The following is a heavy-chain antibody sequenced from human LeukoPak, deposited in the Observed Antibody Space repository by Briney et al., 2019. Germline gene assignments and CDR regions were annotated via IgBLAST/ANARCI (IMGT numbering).Heavy chain of an antibody. Sequence: ASVKVSCKVSGYSFITYYIYWVRQAPGQGLEWMAVINPSGGSTGYAQKFQGRVTMTRDTSTSTVYMELSSLTSEDTAVYYCARGAAGLDFWGQGTLVTVSS. CDR3: ARGAAGLDF. CDR2: INPSGGST. CDR1: GYSFITYY. V-gene: IGHV1-46*01. D-gene: IGHD6-13*01. J-gene: IGHJ4*02.